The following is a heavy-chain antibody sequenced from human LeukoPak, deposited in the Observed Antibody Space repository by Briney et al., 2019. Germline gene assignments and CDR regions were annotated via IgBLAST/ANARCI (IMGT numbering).Heavy chain of an antibody. Sequence: SETLSLTCSVSGGSISSSVYFWGWIRHPPGKGLQRIASIFYRGTTYYNPSLKSRVAISVDTSKNQFSLRLSSVTAADTAVYYCARGGVRGVISAADVWGQGTMVTVSS. V-gene: IGHV4-39*07. D-gene: IGHD3-10*01. J-gene: IGHJ3*01. CDR1: GGSISSSVYF. CDR3: ARGGVRGVISAADV. CDR2: IFYRGTT.